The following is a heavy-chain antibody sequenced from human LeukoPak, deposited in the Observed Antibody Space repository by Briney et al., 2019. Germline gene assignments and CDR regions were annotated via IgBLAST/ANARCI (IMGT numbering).Heavy chain of an antibody. V-gene: IGHV3-23*01. J-gene: IGHJ4*02. CDR3: AKAGGSSSWYSELDY. CDR1: GFTFSSYA. CDR2: ISGSGGST. D-gene: IGHD6-13*01. Sequence: GGSLRLSCAASGFTFSSYAMSWVRQAPGKGLAWVSAISGSGGSTYYVDSVKGRFTISRDNSKNTLYLQMNSLRAEDTAVYYCAKAGGSSSWYSELDYWGQGTLVTVSS.